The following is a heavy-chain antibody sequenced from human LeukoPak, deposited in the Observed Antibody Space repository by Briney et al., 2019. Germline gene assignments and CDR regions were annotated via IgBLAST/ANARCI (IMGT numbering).Heavy chain of an antibody. CDR3: ARSRGNYYGSGSYFVWFDP. V-gene: IGHV4-39*07. CDR1: GGSISSSSYY. CDR2: IYYSGST. J-gene: IGHJ5*02. D-gene: IGHD3-10*01. Sequence: PSETLSLTCTVSGGSISSSSYYWGWIRQPPGKGLEWIGSIYYSGSTYYNPSLKSRVTISVDTSKNQFSLKLSSVTAADTAVYYCARSRGNYYGSGSYFVWFDPWGQGTLVTVSS.